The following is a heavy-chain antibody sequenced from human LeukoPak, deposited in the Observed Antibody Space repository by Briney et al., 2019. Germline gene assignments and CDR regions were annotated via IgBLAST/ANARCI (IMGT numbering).Heavy chain of an antibody. Sequence: GASVKVSCKASGYTFTTYGVSWVRQAPGQGLDWMGWISAYNGDTNYAQKLQGRVTMTTDTSASTAYMELRSLRSDDTAVYYCARDTNRYGSGSYCNGLLYYWGQGTLVTVSS. CDR3: ARDTNRYGSGSYCNGLLYY. CDR2: ISAYNGDT. J-gene: IGHJ4*02. D-gene: IGHD3-10*01. V-gene: IGHV1-18*01. CDR1: GYTFTTYG.